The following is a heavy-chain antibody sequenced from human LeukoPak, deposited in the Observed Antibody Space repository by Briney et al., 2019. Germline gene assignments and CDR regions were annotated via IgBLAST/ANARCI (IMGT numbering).Heavy chain of an antibody. V-gene: IGHV4-30-4*08. J-gene: IGHJ5*02. CDR3: ARAPTTVTTGWFDP. D-gene: IGHD4-11*01. CDR2: IYYSGST. CDR1: GGSISSGDYY. Sequence: SQTLSLTCTVSGGSISSGDYYWSWIRQPPGKGLEWIGYIYYSGSTYYNPPLKSRVTISVDTSKNQFSLKLSSVTAADTAVYYCARAPTTVTTGWFDPWGQGTLVTVSS.